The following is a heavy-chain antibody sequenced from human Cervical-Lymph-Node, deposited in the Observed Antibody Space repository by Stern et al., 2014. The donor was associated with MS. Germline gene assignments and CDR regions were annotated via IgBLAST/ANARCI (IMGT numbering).Heavy chain of an antibody. CDR2: ISYDGSQE. Sequence: VQLVESGGGVVQPGRSLRLSCAASGFTFNSYGMHWVRQAPGKGLEWVAVISYDGSQEYYAESVRGRFTISRDKSKNTMFLQMNSLRAEDTAVYYCAKAEYSSSWPPAYWGQGTLVIVSS. D-gene: IGHD6-13*01. CDR1: GFTFNSYG. V-gene: IGHV3-30*18. CDR3: AKAEYSSSWPPAY. J-gene: IGHJ4*02.